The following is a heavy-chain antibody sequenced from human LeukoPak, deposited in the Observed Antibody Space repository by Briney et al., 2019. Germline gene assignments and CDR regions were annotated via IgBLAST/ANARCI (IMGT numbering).Heavy chain of an antibody. J-gene: IGHJ4*02. Sequence: GGSLRLSCAASGFPFSSYSMTWVRQAPGKGLEWVANIKPDGTTKFYVDSLKGRFTISRDNALNSQYLQMNSLRAEDTAIYYCARSIPYGTTWYGRSDCWGQGTLVTVSS. CDR2: IKPDGTTK. D-gene: IGHD6-13*01. V-gene: IGHV3-7*03. CDR3: ARSIPYGTTWYGRSDC. CDR1: GFPFSSYS.